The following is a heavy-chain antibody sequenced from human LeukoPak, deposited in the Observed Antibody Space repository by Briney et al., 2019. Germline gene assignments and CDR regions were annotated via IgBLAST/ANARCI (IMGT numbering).Heavy chain of an antibody. CDR3: AKSISMIRSPSKF. CDR1: GFTVSSNY. V-gene: IGHV3-53*01. J-gene: IGHJ1*01. Sequence: PGGSLRLSCAASGFTVSSNYMSWVRQAPGKGLEWVSVIFSGGTTYYADSVKGRFTISRDNSKNMLHLQMNSLRGEDTAVYYCAKSISMIRSPSKFWGQGTLVTVSS. CDR2: IFSGGTT. D-gene: IGHD3-10*01.